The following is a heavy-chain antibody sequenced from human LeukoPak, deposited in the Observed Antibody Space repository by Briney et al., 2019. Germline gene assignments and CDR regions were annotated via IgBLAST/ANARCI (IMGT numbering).Heavy chain of an antibody. V-gene: IGHV4-39*07. D-gene: IGHD6-13*01. J-gene: IGHJ4*02. Sequence: SETLSLTCTVSGGSISSSSYYWGWIRQPPGKGLEWIGSIYYSGSTYYNPSLKSRVTISVDTSKNQFSLKLSSVTAADTAVYYCARVGGYSRLKYYFDYWGQGTLVTVSS. CDR3: ARVGGYSRLKYYFDY. CDR1: GGSISSSSYY. CDR2: IYYSGST.